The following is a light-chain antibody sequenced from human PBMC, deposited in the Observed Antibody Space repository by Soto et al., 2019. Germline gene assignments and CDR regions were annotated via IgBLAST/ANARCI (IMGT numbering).Light chain of an antibody. CDR1: SSNIGSNY. Sequence: QLVLTQPPSASGTPGQRVTISCSGSSSNIGSNYVYWYQQLPGTAPKLLIYRNNQRPSGVPDRFSGSKSGTSASLAISGLRSEGEADYYCAAWDDSLSAVVFGGGTKLTVL. CDR2: RNN. CDR3: AAWDDSLSAVV. V-gene: IGLV1-47*01. J-gene: IGLJ2*01.